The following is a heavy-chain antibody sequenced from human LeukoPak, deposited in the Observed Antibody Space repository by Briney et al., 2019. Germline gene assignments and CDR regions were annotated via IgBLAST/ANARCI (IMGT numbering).Heavy chain of an antibody. D-gene: IGHD4-23*01. CDR3: ARGGTAVIAPYAFDI. J-gene: IGHJ3*02. CDR2: IYYSGST. Sequence: SETLSLTCTVSGGSISSYYWSWIRQPPGEVLEWIGYIYYSGSTNCNPSVKSRVAMSVDTSKKQFSLKLSSLTAAGTAVYYCARGGTAVIAPYAFDIWGQGTMVTVSS. CDR1: GGSISSYY. V-gene: IGHV4-59*01.